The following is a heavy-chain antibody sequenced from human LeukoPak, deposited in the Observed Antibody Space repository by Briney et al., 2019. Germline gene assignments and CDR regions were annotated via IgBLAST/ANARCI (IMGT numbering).Heavy chain of an antibody. CDR2: ISGSGDST. Sequence: PGGSLRLSCAASGFTFSSYDMSWVRQAPGKGLEWVSGISGSGDSTYYADSVKGRFTISRDNSKNTLYLQMNSLRAEHTGVYYSAKDRSCTNGVCHGDFDYWGQGTLVTVSS. CDR3: AKDRSCTNGVCHGDFDY. D-gene: IGHD2-8*01. V-gene: IGHV3-23*01. J-gene: IGHJ4*02. CDR1: GFTFSSYD.